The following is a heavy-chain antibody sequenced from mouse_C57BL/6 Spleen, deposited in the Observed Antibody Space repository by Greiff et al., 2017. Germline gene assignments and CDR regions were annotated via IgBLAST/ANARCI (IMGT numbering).Heavy chain of an antibody. CDR2: IDPYDSYT. J-gene: IGHJ4*01. Sequence: VQLQQPGAELVMPGASVKLSCKASGYTFTSYCMNWVKQSPGQGLEWIAEIDPYDSYTYYNEKLKGKSTFTVDNSSSTAYMQLSSLTSEDAAVYYCATTVVADYYAMDYWGQGTSVTVSS. D-gene: IGHD1-1*01. V-gene: IGHV1-69*01. CDR1: GYTFTSYC. CDR3: ATTVVADYYAMDY.